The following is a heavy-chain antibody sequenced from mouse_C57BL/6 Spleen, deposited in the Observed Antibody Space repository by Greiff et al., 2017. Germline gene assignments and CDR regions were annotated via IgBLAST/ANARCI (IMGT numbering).Heavy chain of an antibody. V-gene: IGHV1-52*01. J-gene: IGHJ2*01. D-gene: IGHD1-1*01. CDR1: GYTFPSYW. CDR3: ARSGDYYGPYFDY. CDR2: IDPSDSET. Sequence: QVQLQQSGAELVRPGSSVKLSCKASGYTFPSYWMHWVKQRPIQGLEWIGNIDPSDSETHYNQKFKDKATLTVDKSSSTAYMQLSSLTSEDSAVYYCARSGDYYGPYFDYWGQGTTLTVSS.